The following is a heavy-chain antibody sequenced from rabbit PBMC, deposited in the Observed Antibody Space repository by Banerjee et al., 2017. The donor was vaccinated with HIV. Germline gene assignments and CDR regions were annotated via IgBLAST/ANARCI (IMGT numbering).Heavy chain of an antibody. CDR1: GFSLSSGYD. J-gene: IGHJ4*01. CDR3: ARGDYDANYFNL. D-gene: IGHD1-1*01. CDR2: IYTGSGHT. V-gene: IGHV1S45*01. Sequence: QEQLVESGGGLVKPEGSLTLTCTASGFSLSSGYDMCWVRQAPGKGLEWITCIYTGSGHTYYASWAKGRFTISKTSSTTVTLQMTSLTAADTATYFCARGDYDANYFNLWGQGTLVTVS.